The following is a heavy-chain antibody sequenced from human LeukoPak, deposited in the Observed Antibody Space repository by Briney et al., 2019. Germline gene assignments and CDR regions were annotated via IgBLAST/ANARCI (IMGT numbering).Heavy chain of an antibody. D-gene: IGHD3-16*01. Sequence: ASETLSLTCAVYGGSFSGYYWSWIRQPPGKGLEWIGEINHSGSTNYNPSLKSRVTISVDTSKNQFSLKLSSVTAADTAAYYCARAGRGDYVWGSPYTEFDPWGQGTLVTVSS. CDR2: INHSGST. CDR3: ARAGRGDYVWGSPYTEFDP. CDR1: GGSFSGYY. J-gene: IGHJ5*02. V-gene: IGHV4-34*01.